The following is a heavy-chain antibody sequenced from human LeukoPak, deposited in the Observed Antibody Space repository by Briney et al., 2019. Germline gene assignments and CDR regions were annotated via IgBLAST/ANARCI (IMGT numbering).Heavy chain of an antibody. J-gene: IGHJ4*02. CDR3: ARDGDYDFWSGYHYYFDY. Sequence: DSVNVSCKASGYTFTSYGISWVRQAPGKGREGMGWISADNGNTNYAQKLEGRVTMTTDTATSTVYMELRSLRSDDTAVYYCARDGDYDFWSGYHYYFDYWGQGTLVTVSS. CDR2: ISADNGNT. CDR1: GYTFTSYG. V-gene: IGHV1-18*01. D-gene: IGHD3-3*01.